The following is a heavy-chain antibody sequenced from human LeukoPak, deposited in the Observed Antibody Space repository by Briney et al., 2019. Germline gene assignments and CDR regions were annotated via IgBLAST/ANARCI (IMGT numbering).Heavy chain of an antibody. Sequence: GESLKISCNASGYTFSNYWIGWVRQVPGKGLEWMGIIYPGDSDTRYSPSFQGQVTISADKSISTAYLQWSSLKASDTAMYYCARFEGYCSSTSCHNMYFDYWGQGTLVTVSS. J-gene: IGHJ4*02. V-gene: IGHV5-51*01. CDR2: IYPGDSDT. CDR1: GYTFSNYW. D-gene: IGHD2-2*02. CDR3: ARFEGYCSSTSCHNMYFDY.